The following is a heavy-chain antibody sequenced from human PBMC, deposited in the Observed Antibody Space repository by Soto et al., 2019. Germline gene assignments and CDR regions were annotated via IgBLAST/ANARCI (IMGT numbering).Heavy chain of an antibody. CDR3: AKDREYCTNGVCYDYYYGMDV. CDR1: GFTFSSYA. D-gene: IGHD2-8*01. J-gene: IGHJ6*02. V-gene: IGHV3-23*01. Sequence: GGSLRLSCAASGFTFSSYAMSWVRQAPGKGLEWVSAISGSGGSTYYADSVKGRFTISRDNSKNTLYLQMNSLRAEDTAVYYCAKDREYCTNGVCYDYYYGMDVWGQGTTVTVSS. CDR2: ISGSGGST.